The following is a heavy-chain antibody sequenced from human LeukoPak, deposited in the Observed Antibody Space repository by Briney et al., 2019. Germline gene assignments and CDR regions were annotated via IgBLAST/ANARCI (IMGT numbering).Heavy chain of an antibody. J-gene: IGHJ5*02. Sequence: SETLSLTCTVSGGSISSYYWSWIRQPPGKGLEWIEYIYYSGSTNYNPSLKSRVTISVDTSKNQFSLKLSSVTAADTAVYYCARGGTYYDILTGRPRRNWFDPWGQGTLVTVSS. CDR3: ARGGTYYDILTGRPRRNWFDP. V-gene: IGHV4-59*12. D-gene: IGHD3-9*01. CDR1: GGSISSYY. CDR2: IYYSGST.